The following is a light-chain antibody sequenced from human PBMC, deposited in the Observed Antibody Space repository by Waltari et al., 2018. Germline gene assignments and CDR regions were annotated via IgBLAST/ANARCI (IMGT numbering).Light chain of an antibody. V-gene: IGKV1-33*01. CDR1: QEISNY. J-gene: IGKJ2*01. CDR2: DAS. Sequence: DIQMTQSPSSLSASVGDRVTITCQASQEISNYLNWYQQKPGKAPKLLIYDASNLETGVPPRFSGSGSGTDFTFTISSLQPEDIATYYCQQYDNLPYTFGQGTKLEIK. CDR3: QQYDNLPYT.